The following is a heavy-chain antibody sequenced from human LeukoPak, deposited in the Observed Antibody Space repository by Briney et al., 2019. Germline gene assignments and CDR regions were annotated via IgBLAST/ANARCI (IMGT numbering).Heavy chain of an antibody. Sequence: TSETLSLTCTVSGGSISSGDYYWSWIRQPPGKGLEWIGYIYYSGSTYYNPSLKSRVTISVDTSKNQFSLKLSSVTAADTAVYYCAGSTALYYYYGMDVWGQGTTVTVSS. CDR3: AGSTALYYYYGMDV. CDR1: GGSISSGDYY. D-gene: IGHD4-17*01. CDR2: IYYSGST. V-gene: IGHV4-30-4*01. J-gene: IGHJ6*02.